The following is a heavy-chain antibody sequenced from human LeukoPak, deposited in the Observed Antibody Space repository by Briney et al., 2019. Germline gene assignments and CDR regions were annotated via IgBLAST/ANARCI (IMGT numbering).Heavy chain of an antibody. CDR1: GGTFSSYA. D-gene: IGHD3-10*01. J-gene: IGHJ4*02. CDR2: IIPIFGTA. V-gene: IGHV1-69*13. CDR3: ARDPTYGSGGY. Sequence: GASVKVSCQASGGTFSSYAISWVRQAPGQGLEWMGGIIPIFGTANYAQKFQGRVTITADESTSTAYMELSSLGSEDTAVYYCARDPTYGSGGYWGQGTLVTVSS.